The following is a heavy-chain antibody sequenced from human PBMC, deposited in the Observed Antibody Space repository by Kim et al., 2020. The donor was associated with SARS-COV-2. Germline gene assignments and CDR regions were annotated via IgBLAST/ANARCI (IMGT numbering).Heavy chain of an antibody. V-gene: IGHV1-69*04. CDR3: ARVYGSGSYGWFDP. CDR1: GGTFSSYA. J-gene: IGHJ5*02. CDR2: IIPILGIA. D-gene: IGHD3-10*01. Sequence: SVKVSCKASGGTFSSYAISWVRRAPGQGLEWMGRIIPILGIANYAQKFQGRVTITADKSTSTAYMELSSLRSEDTAVYYCARVYGSGSYGWFDPWGQGTLVTVSS.